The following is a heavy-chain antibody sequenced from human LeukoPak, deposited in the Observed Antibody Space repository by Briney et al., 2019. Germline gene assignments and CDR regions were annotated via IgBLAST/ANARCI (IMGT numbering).Heavy chain of an antibody. Sequence: GGSLRLSCAAYGFTFTNYWLTWVRQAPGKGLEWVANINQDGGTEYYVDSMKGRFTISRDNAKNLVYLQINSLRAEDTAVYFCARHTLWRFDYWGQGALVTVSS. D-gene: IGHD1-1*01. V-gene: IGHV3-7*01. CDR3: ARHTLWRFDY. J-gene: IGHJ4*02. CDR2: INQDGGTE. CDR1: GFTFTNYW.